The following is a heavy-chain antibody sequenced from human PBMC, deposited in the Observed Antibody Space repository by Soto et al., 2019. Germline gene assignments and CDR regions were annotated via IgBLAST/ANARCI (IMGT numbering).Heavy chain of an antibody. Sequence: SETLSLTCAASGFFISSGNYWGWIRKPPGKGLEWIGSIFHGGNTYYNPCLKSRVTISVDMSKNQFSLKLNSVTAADTAVYYCARARWYGAFDVWGKGTVVTVSS. J-gene: IGHJ3*01. D-gene: IGHD2-15*01. CDR1: GFFISSGNY. CDR2: IFHGGNT. V-gene: IGHV4-38-2*01. CDR3: ARARWYGAFDV.